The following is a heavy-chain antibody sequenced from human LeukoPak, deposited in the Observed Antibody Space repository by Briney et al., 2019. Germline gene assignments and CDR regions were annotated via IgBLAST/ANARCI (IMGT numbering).Heavy chain of an antibody. Sequence: AASVKVSCKASGCTFTSYGMSWVRQAPGQGLEWMGWISTHNSNKNYAQKLQGRVTMTTDTSTSTAYMELRSLRSDDTAVYYCARDLTVYYYDSSGYYQAGLRWFDPWGQGTLVTVSS. D-gene: IGHD3-22*01. CDR3: ARDLTVYYYDSSGYYQAGLRWFDP. CDR2: ISTHNSNK. J-gene: IGHJ5*02. V-gene: IGHV1-18*01. CDR1: GCTFTSYG.